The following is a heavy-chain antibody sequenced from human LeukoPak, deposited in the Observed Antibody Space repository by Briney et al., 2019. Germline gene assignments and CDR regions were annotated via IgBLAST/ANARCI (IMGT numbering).Heavy chain of an antibody. D-gene: IGHD2-8*01. V-gene: IGHV3-48*04. J-gene: IGHJ4*02. CDR2: ISSSSSTI. Sequence: GGSLRLSCAVSGVTFSSYSMNWVRQAAGKGLEWVSYISSSSSTIYYADSVKGRFTIPSDNDKNSLYLQMNSLRAEDTAVYYCARTDIVRAGQFGGMFGYWGQGTLVTVSS. CDR1: GVTFSSYS. CDR3: ARTDIVRAGQFGGMFGY.